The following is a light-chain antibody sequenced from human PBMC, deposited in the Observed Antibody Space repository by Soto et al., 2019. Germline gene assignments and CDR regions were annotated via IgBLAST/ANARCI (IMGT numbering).Light chain of an antibody. CDR3: QQTYIAPAT. CDR1: QSISNC. V-gene: IGKV1-39*01. J-gene: IGKJ1*01. Sequence: DIQMTQSPSSLSASVGDRVTITCRASQSISNCLSWSQQKPGQAPKLLIYAASSLQSGVPSRFSGSGSGTDFILTIDSLQPEDFATYYCQQTYIAPATFGQGTKVGVK. CDR2: AAS.